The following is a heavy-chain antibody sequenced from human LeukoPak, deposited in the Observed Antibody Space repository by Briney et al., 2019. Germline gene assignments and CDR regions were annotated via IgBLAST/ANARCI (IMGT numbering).Heavy chain of an antibody. J-gene: IGHJ4*02. V-gene: IGHV3-30*02. CDR3: AKRPLLAAANTSFDY. D-gene: IGHD6-13*01. Sequence: GGSLRLSCAASGFTFSSYGMHWVRQAPGKGLEWVAFIRYDGSNKYYADSVKGRFTISRDNSKNTLYLQMNSLRAEDTAVYYCAKRPLLAAANTSFDYWGQGTLVTVSS. CDR2: IRYDGSNK. CDR1: GFTFSSYG.